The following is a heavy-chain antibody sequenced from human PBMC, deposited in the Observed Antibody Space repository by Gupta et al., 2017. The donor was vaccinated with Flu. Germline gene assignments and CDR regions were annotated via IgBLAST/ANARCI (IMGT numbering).Heavy chain of an antibody. CDR1: GFPFNDYW. Sequence: EVQLVESGGGLVQPGGSVRPSCAASGFPFNDYWMTWVRQAPGKGLEWVTHIKQDGSGKYYADSVKGRFTISRDNAKTSVYRQMNKLRADDTAVYYCAKDHGRVDVASGASDYWDPGALVTVSS. D-gene: IGHD2-21*01. CDR3: AKDHGRVDVASGASDY. J-gene: IGHJ4*02. CDR2: IKQDGSGK. V-gene: IGHV3-7*01.